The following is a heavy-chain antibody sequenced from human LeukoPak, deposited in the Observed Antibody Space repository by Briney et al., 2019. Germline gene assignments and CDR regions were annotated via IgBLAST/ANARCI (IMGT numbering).Heavy chain of an antibody. CDR2: ITHSGRT. D-gene: IGHD5-24*01. CDR3: ARGRGGRDGYNFG. V-gene: IGHV4-34*01. Sequence: KPSETLSLSCAVYGGSFSGYYWSWIRQPPGKGLEWIGEITHSGRTNYNPPLKSRVTISVDTSKNQFSLKLSSVTAADTAVYYCARGRGGRDGYNFGRGQGTLVTVSS. J-gene: IGHJ4*02. CDR1: GGSFSGYY.